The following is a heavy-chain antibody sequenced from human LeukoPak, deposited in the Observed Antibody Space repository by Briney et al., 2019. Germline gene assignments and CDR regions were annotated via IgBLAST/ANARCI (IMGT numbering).Heavy chain of an antibody. CDR2: ISYDGSNK. D-gene: IGHD6-19*01. CDR1: GFTFSSYG. Sequence: PGGSLRLSCAASGFTFSSYGMHWVRQAPGKGLEWVAVISYDGSNKYYADSVKGRFTISRDNSKNTLYLQMNSLRAEDTAVYYCAKDGMVKQWLVPPDPFEIWGQGKMVTVSP. J-gene: IGHJ3*02. CDR3: AKDGMVKQWLVPPDPFEI. V-gene: IGHV3-30*18.